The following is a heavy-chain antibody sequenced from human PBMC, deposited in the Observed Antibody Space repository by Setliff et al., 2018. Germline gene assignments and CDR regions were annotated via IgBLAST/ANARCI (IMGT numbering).Heavy chain of an antibody. CDR3: ARDLYDYVWGTYRYHDAFDI. CDR2: IYYRGST. Sequence: PSETLSLTCTVSGDSISSSSYYWGWIRQPPGKGLEWIGSIYYRGSTYYNPSLKSRVTISIDASKNQLSLKLSSVTAADTAVYYCARDLYDYVWGTYRYHDAFDIWGQGAMVTVSS. J-gene: IGHJ3*02. CDR1: GDSISSSSYY. V-gene: IGHV4-39*07. D-gene: IGHD3-16*02.